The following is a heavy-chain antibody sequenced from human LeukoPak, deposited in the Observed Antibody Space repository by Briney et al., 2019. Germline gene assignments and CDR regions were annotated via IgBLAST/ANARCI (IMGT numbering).Heavy chain of an antibody. CDR3: ARSIQLWLLFDP. D-gene: IGHD5-18*01. J-gene: IGHJ5*02. CDR1: GYTFTDYY. CDR2: INPNDGDT. Sequence: ASVKVSCKASGYTFTDYYMHWVRQAPGQGFEWMGWINPNDGDTNYAQKFQGRVTMTRDTSISTAHMEVSRLRSDDTAVYYCARSIQLWLLFDPWGQGTLVTVSS. V-gene: IGHV1-2*02.